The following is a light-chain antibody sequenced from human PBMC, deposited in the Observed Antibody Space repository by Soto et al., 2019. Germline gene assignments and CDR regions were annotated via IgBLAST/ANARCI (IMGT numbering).Light chain of an antibody. CDR2: EVS. CDR3: NSYTSKSTGV. J-gene: IGLJ1*01. Sequence: QSVLTLPASVSGSPGQSITISCTGTSSDVGGYNYVSWYQQHPGKAPKLIIYEVSNRPSGVSNRFSGSKSGNTASLTISGLQAEDDADYYCNSYTSKSTGVFGTGTTLTVL. V-gene: IGLV2-14*01. CDR1: SSDVGGYNY.